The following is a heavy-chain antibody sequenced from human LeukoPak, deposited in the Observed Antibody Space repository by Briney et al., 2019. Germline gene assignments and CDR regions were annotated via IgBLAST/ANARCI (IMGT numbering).Heavy chain of an antibody. Sequence: GGSLRLSCAASGFTFSSYGMHWVRQAPGKGLEWVAFTRYDGSNKYYADSVKGRFTISRDNSKNTLYLQMNSLRAEDTAVYYCAKGRIAAADFDYWGQGTLVTVSS. V-gene: IGHV3-30*02. J-gene: IGHJ4*02. CDR2: TRYDGSNK. D-gene: IGHD6-13*01. CDR3: AKGRIAAADFDY. CDR1: GFTFSSYG.